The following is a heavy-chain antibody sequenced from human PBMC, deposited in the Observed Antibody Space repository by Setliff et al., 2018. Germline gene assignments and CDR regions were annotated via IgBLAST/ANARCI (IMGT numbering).Heavy chain of an antibody. CDR1: GFTFTTYS. CDR2: IGRSSNYM. CDR3: ARALGDYDYWYFDV. V-gene: IGHV3-21*01. D-gene: IGHD4-17*01. J-gene: IGHJ2*01. Sequence: GESLKISCAASGFTFTTYSMHWVRQAPGKGLEWVSSIGRSSNYMYYGDSVKGRFTISRDSAKSSLYLQMNSLRTKDTAVYYCARALGDYDYWYFDVWGRGTLVTVSS.